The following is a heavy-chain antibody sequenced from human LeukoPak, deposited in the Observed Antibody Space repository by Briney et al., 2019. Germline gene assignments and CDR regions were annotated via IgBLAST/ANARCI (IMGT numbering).Heavy chain of an antibody. CDR2: ISYDGSNK. D-gene: IGHD3-10*01. Sequence: GGSLRLSCAASGFTFSSYGMHWVRQAPGKGLEWVAVISYDGSNKYYADSVKGRFTISRDNSKNTLYLRMNSLRAEDTAVYYCAKTVGSGSYYNGLDYWGQGILVTVSS. J-gene: IGHJ4*02. V-gene: IGHV3-30*18. CDR1: GFTFSSYG. CDR3: AKTVGSGSYYNGLDY.